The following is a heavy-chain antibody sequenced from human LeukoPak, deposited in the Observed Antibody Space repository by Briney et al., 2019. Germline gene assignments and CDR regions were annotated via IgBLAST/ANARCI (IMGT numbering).Heavy chain of an antibody. Sequence: PSETLSLTCTVSGGSISSYYWSWIRQPPGKGLKWIGYIYYSGSTNYNPSLKSRVTISVDTSKNQFSLKLSSVTAADTAVYYCARHGSGWPFDYWGQGTLVTVSS. CDR3: ARHGSGWPFDY. J-gene: IGHJ4*02. CDR1: GGSISSYY. CDR2: IYYSGST. V-gene: IGHV4-59*08. D-gene: IGHD6-19*01.